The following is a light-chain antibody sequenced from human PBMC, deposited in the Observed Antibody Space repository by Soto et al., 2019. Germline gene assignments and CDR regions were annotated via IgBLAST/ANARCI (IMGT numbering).Light chain of an antibody. Sequence: QSVLAQPASGSGSPGQSIAISCAGTSNDVGSYNLVSWYQQHPGKAPKLMIYDVSKRPSGVPDRFSGSKSGNTASLTISGLQAEDEADYYCCSYAGSYTYVFGTGTKVTVL. CDR2: DVS. J-gene: IGLJ1*01. V-gene: IGLV2-11*01. CDR1: SNDVGSYNL. CDR3: CSYAGSYTYV.